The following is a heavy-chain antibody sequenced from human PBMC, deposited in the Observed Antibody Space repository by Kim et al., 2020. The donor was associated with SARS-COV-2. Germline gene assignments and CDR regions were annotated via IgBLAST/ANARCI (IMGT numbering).Heavy chain of an antibody. D-gene: IGHD3-10*01. CDR3: ARLFTMVRGVIITRPYDI. J-gene: IGHJ3*02. Sequence: KSRVTISVDTSKNQFSLKLSSVTAADTAVYYCARLFTMVRGVIITRPYDIWGQGTMVTVSS. V-gene: IGHV4-39*07.